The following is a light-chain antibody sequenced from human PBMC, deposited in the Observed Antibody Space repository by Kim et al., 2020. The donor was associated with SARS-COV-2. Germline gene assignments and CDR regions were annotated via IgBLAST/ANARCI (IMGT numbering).Light chain of an antibody. CDR2: GAS. CDR1: QSVSDNY. J-gene: IGKJ2*02. Sequence: EIVLTQSPGTLSLSPGERATLSCRASQSVSDNYLARYQQKPGQAPRLLIYGASSRATGIPDRFSGSGSGTGFTLTISRLEPEDFAVYYCQQYDTSPSCTFGQGTKLEIK. CDR3: QQYDTSPSCT. V-gene: IGKV3-20*01.